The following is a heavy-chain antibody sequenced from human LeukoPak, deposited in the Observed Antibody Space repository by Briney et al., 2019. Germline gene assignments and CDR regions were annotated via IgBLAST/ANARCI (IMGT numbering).Heavy chain of an antibody. CDR2: ISYDGSTK. CDR1: GFIFSSYG. CDR3: AKEACGGSCSSDYFDY. V-gene: IGHV3-30*18. Sequence: GGSLRLSCAASGFIFSSYGLHWVRQAPGKGLDWVAVISYDGSTKYYADSVEGRLTISRDNSRNTLYLQMNSLRAEDTAVYYCAKEACGGSCSSDYFDYWGQGTLVTVSS. J-gene: IGHJ4*02. D-gene: IGHD2-15*01.